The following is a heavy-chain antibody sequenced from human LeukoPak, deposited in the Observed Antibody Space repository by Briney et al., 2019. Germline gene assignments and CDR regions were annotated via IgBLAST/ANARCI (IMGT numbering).Heavy chain of an antibody. D-gene: IGHD3-16*01. Sequence: GGSLRLSCAASGFTFSSYNMNWVRQAPGKGLEWVSSISSSSSYIYYADSLKGRFTFSRDNSKNTLYLQMNSLRAEDTAVYYCTRGNFGSWGQGTLVTVSS. V-gene: IGHV3-21*01. CDR3: TRGNFGS. CDR1: GFTFSSYN. CDR2: ISSSSSYI. J-gene: IGHJ4*02.